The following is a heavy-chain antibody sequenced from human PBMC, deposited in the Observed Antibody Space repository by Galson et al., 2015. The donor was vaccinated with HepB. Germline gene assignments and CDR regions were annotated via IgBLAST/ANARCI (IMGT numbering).Heavy chain of an antibody. J-gene: IGHJ4*02. Sequence: SLRLSCAASGFTFKDYWMSWVRQAPGKGLEWVANIKEDGSEKYSVDSVKGRFTISRDNAENSVYLQMNSLRVEDTAVYYCAKVRGSGSYYKKGNFDYWGQGTLVTVSS. V-gene: IGHV3-7*03. CDR2: IKEDGSEK. CDR1: GFTFKDYW. D-gene: IGHD3-10*01. CDR3: AKVRGSGSYYKKGNFDY.